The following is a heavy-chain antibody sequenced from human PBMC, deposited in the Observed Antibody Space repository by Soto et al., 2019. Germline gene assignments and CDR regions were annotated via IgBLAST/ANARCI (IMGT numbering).Heavy chain of an antibody. V-gene: IGHV4-34*01. J-gene: IGHJ4*02. CDR2: INHSGST. Sequence: SETLSLTCAVYGGSFSGYYWSWIRQPPGKGLEWIGEINHSGSTNYNPSLKSRVTISVDTSKNQFSLKLSSVTAADTAVYYCARVRVSIVLMVYAISWFDYWGQGTLVTV. D-gene: IGHD2-8*01. CDR1: GGSFSGYY. CDR3: ARVRVSIVLMVYAISWFDY.